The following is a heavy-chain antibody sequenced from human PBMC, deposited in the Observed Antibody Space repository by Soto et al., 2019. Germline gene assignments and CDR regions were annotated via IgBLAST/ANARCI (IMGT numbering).Heavy chain of an antibody. D-gene: IGHD3-10*01. Sequence: AETLSLTCAVYGGSFSGYYWSWICQPPGKGLEWIGEINHSGSTNYNPSLKSRVTISVDTSKNQFSLKLTSVTAADTAVYYCARGLGLDPAVTAHYGMDVRGQGPTVT. J-gene: IGHJ6*02. V-gene: IGHV4-34*01. CDR1: GGSFSGYY. CDR2: INHSGST. CDR3: ARGLGLDPAVTAHYGMDV.